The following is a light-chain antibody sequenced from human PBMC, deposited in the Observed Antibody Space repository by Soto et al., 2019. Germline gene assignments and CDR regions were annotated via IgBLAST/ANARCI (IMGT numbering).Light chain of an antibody. CDR3: QHYSNWPWT. J-gene: IGKJ1*01. V-gene: IGKV3-15*01. CDR2: GAY. Sequence: EIVMTQSPATLSVSPGERVTLSCRASQSLSSELAWYQHKPGQTPRLLIYGAYTRAAGISARFMGSGSGTEFTLTISSLQSEDFALYYCQHYSNWPWTFGQGTKVDI. CDR1: QSLSSE.